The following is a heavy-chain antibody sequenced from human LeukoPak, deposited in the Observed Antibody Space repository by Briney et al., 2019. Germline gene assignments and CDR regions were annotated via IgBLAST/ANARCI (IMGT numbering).Heavy chain of an antibody. CDR2: ISSSSSYI. D-gene: IGHD3-22*01. J-gene: IGHJ3*02. CDR3: ARAGNYYDTVDAFDI. V-gene: IGHV3-21*01. CDR1: GFTFSSYS. Sequence: AGGSLRLSCAASGFTFSSYSMNWVRQAPGKGLEWVSSISSSSSYIYYADSVKGRFTISRDNAKNSLYLRMNSLRAEDTAVYYCARAGNYYDTVDAFDIWGQGTMVTVSS.